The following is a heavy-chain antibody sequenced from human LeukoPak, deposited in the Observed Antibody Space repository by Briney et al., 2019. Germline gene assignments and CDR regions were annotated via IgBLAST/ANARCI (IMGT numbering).Heavy chain of an antibody. D-gene: IGHD3-9*01. V-gene: IGHV3-7*01. CDR3: AKDEGYYDILTGYYSRGTDY. CDR1: GFTFSSYW. CDR2: IKQDGSEK. J-gene: IGHJ4*02. Sequence: GGSLRLSCAASGFTFSSYWMNWVRQAPGKGLEWVANIKQDGSEKYYVDSVKGRFTISRDNAKNSLYLQMNSLRAEDTAVYYCAKDEGYYDILTGYYSRGTDYWGQGTLVTVSS.